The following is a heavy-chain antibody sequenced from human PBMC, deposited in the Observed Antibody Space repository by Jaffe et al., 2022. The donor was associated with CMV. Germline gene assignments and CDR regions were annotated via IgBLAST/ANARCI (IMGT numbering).Heavy chain of an antibody. Sequence: QVQLQESGPGLVKPSETLSLTCTVSGGSISSYYWSWIRQPPGKGLEWIGYIYYSGSTNYNPSLKSRVTISVDTSKNQFSLKLSSVTAADTAVYYCARGRAPPYYYYYYMDVWGKGTTVTVSS. CDR3: ARGRAPPYYYYYYMDV. V-gene: IGHV4-59*01. J-gene: IGHJ6*03. CDR2: IYYSGST. CDR1: GGSISSYY.